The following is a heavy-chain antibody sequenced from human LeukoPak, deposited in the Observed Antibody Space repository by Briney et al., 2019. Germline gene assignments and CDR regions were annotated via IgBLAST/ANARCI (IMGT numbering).Heavy chain of an antibody. J-gene: IGHJ4*02. V-gene: IGHV4-34*01. CDR2: INHSGST. D-gene: IGHD4-17*01. CDR3: ARTVTKWAVDY. Sequence: PSETLSLTCAVYGGSFSGYYWSWIRQPPGKGLEWIGEINHSGSTNYNPSLKSRVTISVDTSKNQFSLKLSSVTAADTAVYYCARTVTKWAVDYWGQGTLVTVSS. CDR1: GGSFSGYY.